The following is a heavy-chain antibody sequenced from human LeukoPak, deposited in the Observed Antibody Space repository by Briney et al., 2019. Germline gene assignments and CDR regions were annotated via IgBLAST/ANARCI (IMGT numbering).Heavy chain of an antibody. J-gene: IGHJ4*01. V-gene: IGHV4-38-2*02. CDR2: LYHSGRT. D-gene: IGHD6-19*01. Sequence: PSETLSLTCTVSGYSISSVYCWGWIRQPPGKGLEWIATLYHSGRTYYNPSLKSRVTISADTSKNQFSLKLTSVTAADTAVYYCARLDPVAVWAFDHWGHGTLVAVSS. CDR3: ARLDPVAVWAFDH. CDR1: GYSISSVYC.